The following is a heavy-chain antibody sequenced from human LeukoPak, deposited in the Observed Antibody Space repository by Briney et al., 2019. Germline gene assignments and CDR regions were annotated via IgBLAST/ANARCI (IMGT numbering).Heavy chain of an antibody. CDR2: IYYSGST. J-gene: IGHJ4*02. Sequence: SETLSLTCTVSGLSISSSSYYSGWIRQPPGKGLEWIGNIYYSGSTYCHPSLKHRVTISVHPSKNQFSLQLRSVTAADTAVYYGARHQPYSSGWYPDYWGQGTLVTVSS. CDR1: GLSISSSSYY. V-gene: IGHV4-39*01. CDR3: ARHQPYSSGWYPDY. D-gene: IGHD6-19*01.